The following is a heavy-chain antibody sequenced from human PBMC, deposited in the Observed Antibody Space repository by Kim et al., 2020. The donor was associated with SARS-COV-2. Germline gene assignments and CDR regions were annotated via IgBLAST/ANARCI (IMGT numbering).Heavy chain of an antibody. J-gene: IGHJ4*02. D-gene: IGHD3-22*01. CDR2: VSGNAADR. CDR1: GFTFTSYA. CDR3: AKAFDSSGYSYERGADY. V-gene: IGHV3-23*01. Sequence: GGSLRLSCAASGFTFTSYAMSWVRQAPGKGLEWVSSVSGNAADRYYADSVKGRFTISRDNSKNTLYVHMNSLRVDDTAVYYCAKAFDSSGYSYERGADYWGQGTLVTVSS.